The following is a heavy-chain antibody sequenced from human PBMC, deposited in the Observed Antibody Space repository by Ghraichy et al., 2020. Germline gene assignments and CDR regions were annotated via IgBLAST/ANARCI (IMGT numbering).Heavy chain of an antibody. CDR3: ARDGGSGYYGAFDI. J-gene: IGHJ3*02. CDR2: INDDGSGT. Sequence: SLRLSCAASGFTFSSYWMHWVRQAPGKGLVWVSRINDDGSGTSYADSVKGRFTFSRDNAKNTLYLQINSLRAEDTAVYYCARDGGSGYYGAFDIWGQGTMVTVSS. CDR1: GFTFSSYW. V-gene: IGHV3-74*01. D-gene: IGHD3-22*01.